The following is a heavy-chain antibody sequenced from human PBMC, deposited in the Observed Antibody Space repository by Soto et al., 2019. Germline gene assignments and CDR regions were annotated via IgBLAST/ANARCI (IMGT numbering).Heavy chain of an antibody. CDR1: GYTFTSYG. D-gene: IGHD6-13*01. CDR3: ARDMREQQLDPPFDY. V-gene: IGHV1-18*01. Sequence: QVQLVQSGAEVKKPGASVKVSCKASGYTFTSYGISWVRQAPGQGLEWMGWISAYNGNTNYAQKLQGRVTMATDTSTSTAYMELRSLRSDDTAVYYCARDMREQQLDPPFDYWGQGTLVTVSS. CDR2: ISAYNGNT. J-gene: IGHJ4*02.